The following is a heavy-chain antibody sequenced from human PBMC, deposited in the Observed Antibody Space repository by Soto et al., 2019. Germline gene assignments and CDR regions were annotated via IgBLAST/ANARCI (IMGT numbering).Heavy chain of an antibody. CDR2: IYYSGST. Sequence: PSETLSLTCTVSGGSISSGCYYWSWIRQHPGKGLEWIGYIYYSGSTYYNPSLKSRVTISVDTSKNQFSLKLSSVTAADTAVYYCARVRYCSGGSCYPRFDPWGQGTLVTVSS. J-gene: IGHJ5*02. CDR3: ARVRYCSGGSCYPRFDP. CDR1: GGSISSGCYY. V-gene: IGHV4-31*03. D-gene: IGHD2-15*01.